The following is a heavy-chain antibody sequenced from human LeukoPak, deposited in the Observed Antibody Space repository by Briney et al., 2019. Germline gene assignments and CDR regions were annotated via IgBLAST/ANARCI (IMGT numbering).Heavy chain of an antibody. CDR1: GFSFSNYG. Sequence: GRSLRLSCAAFGFSFSNYGMPWVRQAPGKGLEWLALMSYDGKKEAYADSEKGRFAISRDNAKNSLYLQMNSLRAEDTALYYCAKDEDMTTVTTGLDYWGQGTLVTVSS. V-gene: IGHV3-30*18. D-gene: IGHD4-17*01. J-gene: IGHJ4*02. CDR3: AKDEDMTTVTTGLDY. CDR2: MSYDGKKE.